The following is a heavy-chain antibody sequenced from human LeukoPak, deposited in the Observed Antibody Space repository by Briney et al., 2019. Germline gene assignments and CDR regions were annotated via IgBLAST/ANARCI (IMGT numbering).Heavy chain of an antibody. Sequence: SSETLSLTCTVSGGSISSYYWSWIRQPAGKGLEWIGRVDTSGITTYNPSLKSRVTMSVDTSKNQFSLKVNSVTAADTAVYYCARDRHITAAGTFDYWGQGTLVTVSS. CDR2: VDTSGIT. D-gene: IGHD6-13*01. V-gene: IGHV4-4*07. CDR3: ARDRHITAAGTFDY. J-gene: IGHJ4*02. CDR1: GGSISSYY.